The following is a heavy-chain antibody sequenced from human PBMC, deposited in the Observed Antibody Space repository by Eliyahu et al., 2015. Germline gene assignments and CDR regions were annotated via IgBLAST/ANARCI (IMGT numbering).Heavy chain of an antibody. J-gene: IGHJ4*02. CDR1: GFSLSNARMG. CDR2: IFSNDEK. CDR3: ARIGTKWEQIDY. D-gene: IGHD1-26*01. V-gene: IGHV2-26*01. Sequence: QVTLKESGPVLVKPTETLTLTCTVSGFSLSNARMGVSWIRQPPGKALEWLAHIFSNDEKSYSTSLKSRLTISKDTSKSQVVLTMTNMDPVDTATYYCARIGTKWEQIDYWGQGTLVTVSS.